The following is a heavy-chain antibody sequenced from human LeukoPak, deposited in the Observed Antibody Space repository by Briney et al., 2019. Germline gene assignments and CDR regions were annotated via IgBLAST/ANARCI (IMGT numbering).Heavy chain of an antibody. CDR2: INAGNGNT. V-gene: IGHV1-3*01. CDR1: GYIISSYA. CDR3: ARATVIVPAARLDV. D-gene: IGHD2-2*01. J-gene: IGHJ6*02. Sequence: GASVKVSCKASGYIISSYAMRWVRQAPGQRLEWMGWINAGNGNTKYSQKFQDRVTITRDTSASTAYMELSSLGSGDTAVYYCARATVIVPAARLDVWGQGTTVIVSS.